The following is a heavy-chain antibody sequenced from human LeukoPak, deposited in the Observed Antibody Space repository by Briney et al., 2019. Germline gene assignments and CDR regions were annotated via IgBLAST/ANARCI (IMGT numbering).Heavy chain of an antibody. Sequence: ASVKVSCKASGYTFTGYYMHWVRQAPGQGLEWMGWINPNSGGTNYAQKFQGWVTMTRDTSISTAYMELSRLRSDDTAVYYCARDQGYDSSGQDAFDIWGQGTMVTVSS. CDR3: ARDQGYDSSGQDAFDI. V-gene: IGHV1-2*04. D-gene: IGHD3-22*01. J-gene: IGHJ3*02. CDR2: INPNSGGT. CDR1: GYTFTGYY.